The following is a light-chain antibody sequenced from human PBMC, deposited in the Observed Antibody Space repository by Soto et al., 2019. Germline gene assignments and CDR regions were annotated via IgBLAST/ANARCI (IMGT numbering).Light chain of an antibody. CDR2: KAS. CDR1: QSISNW. J-gene: IGKJ4*01. Sequence: DIRMTQSPSTLSASVGDRVTITCRASQSISNWLAWYQQKPGKAPNLLIYKASGLESGIPSRVSGSGSGTEFTRTISSLQPDDSATYYCQHYNNYAPTFGGGTKVEIK. CDR3: QHYNNYAPT. V-gene: IGKV1-5*03.